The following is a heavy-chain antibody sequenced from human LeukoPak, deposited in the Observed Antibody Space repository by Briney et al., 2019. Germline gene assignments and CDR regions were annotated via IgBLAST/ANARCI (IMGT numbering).Heavy chain of an antibody. V-gene: IGHV3-30*04. J-gene: IGHJ4*02. D-gene: IGHD5-24*01. Sequence: GRSLRLSCAASGFTFSNYGVHWVRQAPGKGLEWVALISYDGSQKSYADSVKGRFIISRDNAKNSLYLQMNSLRAEDTAVYYCARDVNDRYGEKFDYWGQGTLVTVSS. CDR1: GFTFSNYG. CDR2: ISYDGSQK. CDR3: ARDVNDRYGEKFDY.